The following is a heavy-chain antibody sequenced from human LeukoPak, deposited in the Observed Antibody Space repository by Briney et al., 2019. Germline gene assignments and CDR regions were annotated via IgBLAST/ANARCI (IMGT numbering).Heavy chain of an antibody. V-gene: IGHV4-34*01. CDR1: GGSFSGYY. Sequence: PSETLSLTCAVYGGSFSGYYWSWIRQPPGKRLEWIGEINHSGSTSYNPSLKSRVTISADTSKNQFSLKLSSVTAADTAVYYCASRKLGNDYWGQGTLVTVSS. D-gene: IGHD7-27*01. CDR2: INHSGST. CDR3: ASRKLGNDY. J-gene: IGHJ4*02.